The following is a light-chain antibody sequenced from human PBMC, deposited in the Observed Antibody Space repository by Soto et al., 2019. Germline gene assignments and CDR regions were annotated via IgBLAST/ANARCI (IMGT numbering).Light chain of an antibody. V-gene: IGLV2-14*01. J-gene: IGLJ1*01. CDR2: EVS. Sequence: QSALTQPASVSGSPGQSITISCAGTSSDVGGYNYVSWYQQHPGKAPKLIISEVSYRPSGVPNRFSGSKSGNTASLTISGLQAEDEADYYCSSYSSSSTLGVFGTGTKVTVL. CDR3: SSYSSSSTLGV. CDR1: SSDVGGYNY.